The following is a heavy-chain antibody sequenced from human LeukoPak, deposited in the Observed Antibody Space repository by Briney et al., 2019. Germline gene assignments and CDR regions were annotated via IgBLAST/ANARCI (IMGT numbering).Heavy chain of an antibody. V-gene: IGHV4-61*05. J-gene: IGHJ6*03. CDR3: ARGPATGYSYGYKSIGYYMDV. CDR1: GGSLSSSSYY. Sequence: SETLSLTCTVSGGSLSSSSYYWGWIRQPPGKGLEWIGYIHYSGSTNYNPSLKSRVTISVATSKNQFSLKLSSVTATDPAVYYCARGPATGYSYGYKSIGYYMDVWGKGTTVTVSS. CDR2: IHYSGST. D-gene: IGHD5-18*01.